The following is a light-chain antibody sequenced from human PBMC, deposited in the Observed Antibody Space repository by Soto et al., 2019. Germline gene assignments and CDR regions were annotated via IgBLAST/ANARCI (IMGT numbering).Light chain of an antibody. Sequence: DIQMTQSPSSLSASVGDRVTITCRASQSISSYLNWYQQKPGKAPKLLIYASSTLQSGVPSRFSGSGSGTDFTLTISSLQPEDCATYCCQQSYSTPWTFGQGTKVEIK. CDR1: QSISSY. J-gene: IGKJ1*01. V-gene: IGKV1-39*01. CDR2: ASS. CDR3: QQSYSTPWT.